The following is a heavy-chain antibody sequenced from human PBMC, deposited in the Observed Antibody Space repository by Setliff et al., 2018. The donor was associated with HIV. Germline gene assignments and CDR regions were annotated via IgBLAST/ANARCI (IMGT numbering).Heavy chain of an antibody. CDR1: GASFSDYQ. D-gene: IGHD3-16*01. V-gene: IGHV4-34*01. J-gene: IGHJ3*02. CDR2: INHSGST. CDR3: ARYYDSHPAFDI. Sequence: SETLSLTCAVYGASFSDYQWSWIRQSPGKGLEWIGEINHSGSTNYNPSLKSRVTMSVDTSKNQFSLKLNSVTAADTAVYYCARYYDSHPAFDIWGQGTMVTVSS.